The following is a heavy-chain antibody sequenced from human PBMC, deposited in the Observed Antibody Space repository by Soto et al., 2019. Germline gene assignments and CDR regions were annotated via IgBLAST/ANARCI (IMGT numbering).Heavy chain of an antibody. J-gene: IGHJ4*02. D-gene: IGHD3-22*01. V-gene: IGHV1-2*02. Sequence: ASVKVSCKASGCTFTGYYMHWVRQAPGQGLEWMGWINPNSGGTNYAQKFQGRVTMTRDTSISTAYMELSRLRSDDTAVYYCARPKGGDYYDSSGYYKDYYFDYWGQGTLVTVSS. CDR2: INPNSGGT. CDR1: GCTFTGYY. CDR3: ARPKGGDYYDSSGYYKDYYFDY.